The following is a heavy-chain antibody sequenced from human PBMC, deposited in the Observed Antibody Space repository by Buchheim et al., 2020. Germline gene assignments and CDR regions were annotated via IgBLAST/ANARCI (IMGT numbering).Heavy chain of an antibody. CDR3: ARVSGWYLDY. J-gene: IGHJ4*02. D-gene: IGHD6-19*01. V-gene: IGHV3-48*03. CDR2: INSGGGTK. Sequence: EVQLVESGGGLVQPGGSLRLSCAASGFTFSSYEMNWVRQAPGKGLEWVSYINSGGGTKFYADSVRGRFTISRDNAENSLYLQMNSLRAEDTAVYYCARVSGWYLDYWGQGTL. CDR1: GFTFSSYE.